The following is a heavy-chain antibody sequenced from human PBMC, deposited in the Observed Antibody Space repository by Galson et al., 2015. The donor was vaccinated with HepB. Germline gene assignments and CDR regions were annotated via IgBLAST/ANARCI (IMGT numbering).Heavy chain of an antibody. D-gene: IGHD3-22*01. CDR3: ARNYDSSGYPFDY. CDR2: ISSSSSYI. Sequence: SLRLSCAASGFTFSSYSMNWVRQAPGKGLEWVSSISSSSSYIYYADSVKGRFTISRDNAKNSLYLQMNSLRAGDTAVYYCARNYDSSGYPFDYWGQGTLVTVSS. V-gene: IGHV3-21*01. CDR1: GFTFSSYS. J-gene: IGHJ4*02.